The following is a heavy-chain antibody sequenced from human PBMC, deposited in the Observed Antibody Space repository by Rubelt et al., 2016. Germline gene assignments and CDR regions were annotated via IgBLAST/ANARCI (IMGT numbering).Heavy chain of an antibody. CDR3: ARADSATYYFDY. CDR2: INHSGST. Sequence: QVQLVESGGGVVQPGRSLRLSCAASGFTFSSYGMHWVRQAPGKGLEWIGEINHSGSTNYNPSLKSRVTISVDTSKNQFSLKLSSVTAADTAVYYCARADSATYYFDYWGQGTLVTVSS. J-gene: IGHJ4*02. CDR1: GFTFSSYG. D-gene: IGHD4-11*01. V-gene: IGHV4-34*09.